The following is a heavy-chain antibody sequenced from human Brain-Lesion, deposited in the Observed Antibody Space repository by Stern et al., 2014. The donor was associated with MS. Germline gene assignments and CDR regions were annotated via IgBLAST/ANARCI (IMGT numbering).Heavy chain of an antibody. V-gene: IGHV3-11*01. Sequence: QVQLVESGGGLVKPGGSLRLSCAASGFIFSDYYMSWIRQAPGKGLEWVSYIGRSGDSIYYAESVKGRFTISRDNATNSLYLQMNSLRAEDTAVYYCARGPRRYYGSESPNTYYYGMDVWGQGTTVTVSS. CDR1: GFIFSDYY. CDR2: IGRSGDSI. CDR3: ARGPRRYYGSESPNTYYYGMDV. J-gene: IGHJ6*02. D-gene: IGHD3-10*01.